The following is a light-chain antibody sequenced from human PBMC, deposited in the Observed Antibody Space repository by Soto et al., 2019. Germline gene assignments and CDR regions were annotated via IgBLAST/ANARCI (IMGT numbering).Light chain of an antibody. CDR1: QSVSSN. Sequence: EIVMTQSPATLSVSPGERATLSCRASQSVSSNLAWYQQKPGQAPRLLIYGASTRATGIPARFSGSGSGTEFTLTISSLQSEDFAVYDCQQYNNWPSFGQGTKVEI. CDR2: GAS. CDR3: QQYNNWPS. V-gene: IGKV3-15*01. J-gene: IGKJ1*01.